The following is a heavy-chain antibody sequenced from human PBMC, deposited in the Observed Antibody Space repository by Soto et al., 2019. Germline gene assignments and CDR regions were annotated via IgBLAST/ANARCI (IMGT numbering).Heavy chain of an antibody. V-gene: IGHV3-23*01. J-gene: IGHJ5*02. Sequence: EVQLLESGGGLVQPGGSLRLSCAASGFTFSSYAMSWVRQAPGKGLEWVSAISGSGGSTYYADSVNGRFTISRDNSKNTLYLQMNSLRAEDTAVYYCAKRDQLWFGGGWFDPWGQGTLVTVSS. CDR1: GFTFSSYA. D-gene: IGHD3-10*01. CDR3: AKRDQLWFGGGWFDP. CDR2: ISGSGGST.